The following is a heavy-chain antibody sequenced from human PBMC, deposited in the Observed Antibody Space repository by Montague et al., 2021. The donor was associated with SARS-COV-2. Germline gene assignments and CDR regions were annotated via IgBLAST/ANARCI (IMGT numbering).Heavy chain of an antibody. D-gene: IGHD3-3*01. CDR2: IHYSGST. V-gene: IGHV4-39*01. Sequence: SETLSLTCTVSGGSISGSNYYWGWIRQPPGTGLEWIGTIHYSGSTYYKPSLKSRVTTSLDTSKNQFSLKLSSVTAADTAVYYCARGDFGVVIIPYYYYYMDVGGKGTTVTVSS. CDR1: GGSISGSNYY. J-gene: IGHJ6*03. CDR3: ARGDFGVVIIPYYYYYMDV.